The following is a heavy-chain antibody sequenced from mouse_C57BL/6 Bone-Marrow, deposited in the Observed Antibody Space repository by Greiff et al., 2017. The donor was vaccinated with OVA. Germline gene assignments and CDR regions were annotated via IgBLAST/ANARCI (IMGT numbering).Heavy chain of an antibody. CDR3: ARYTGRGYFDY. D-gene: IGHD4-1*01. Sequence: QVQLQQPGAELVRPGSSVKLSCKASGYTFTSYWMHWVKQRPGQGLEWIGNIYPSDSETHYNQKFKDKATLTVDKSSSTAYMQLSSLTSEDSAVYYGARYTGRGYFDYWGQGTTLTVSA. CDR1: GYTFTSYW. V-gene: IGHV1-61*01. CDR2: IYPSDSET. J-gene: IGHJ2*01.